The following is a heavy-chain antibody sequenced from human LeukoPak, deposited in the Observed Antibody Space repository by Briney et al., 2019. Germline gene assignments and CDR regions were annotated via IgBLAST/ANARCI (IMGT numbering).Heavy chain of an antibody. CDR2: LTGSGGNT. J-gene: IGHJ4*02. D-gene: IGHD1-26*01. CDR1: GFTFSSYA. V-gene: IGHV3-23*01. CDR3: AKFVGVNVNTCFDC. Sequence: PGGSLRLSCAASGFTFSSYAMSWVRQAPGKGLQWVSSLTGSGGNTYYADSVKGRFTISRDNSKNTLYLQMNSLRAEDTAVYYCAKFVGVNVNTCFDCWGQGTLVTVSS.